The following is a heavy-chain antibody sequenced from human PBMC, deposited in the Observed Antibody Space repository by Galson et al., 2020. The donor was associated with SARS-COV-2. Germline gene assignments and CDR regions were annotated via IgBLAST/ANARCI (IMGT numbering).Heavy chain of an antibody. CDR3: ARFNRIWGPYYETYGSFDY. Sequence: SETLSLTCAVYGGAFSDYSWSWIRQSPGKGLEWIGVIRHSGSAKYNPSLESRVTISVDTSQKQFSLNLTSVTAADTAVYYCARFNRIWGPYYETYGSFDYWGQGSPITVSS. CDR2: IRHSGSA. CDR1: GGAFSDYS. V-gene: IGHV4-34*01. J-gene: IGHJ4*02. D-gene: IGHD3-16*01.